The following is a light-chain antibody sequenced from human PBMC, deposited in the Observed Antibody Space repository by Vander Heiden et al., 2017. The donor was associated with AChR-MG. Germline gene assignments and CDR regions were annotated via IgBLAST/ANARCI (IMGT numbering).Light chain of an antibody. CDR1: SSDVGGYNY. Sequence: QSALTPLASASGSPGPSITISCTGTSSDVGGYNYVSWYQQHPGKAPKLMIYDVSNRPSGVSNRFSGSKSGNTASLTISGLQAEDEADYYCSSYTSSSTWVFGGGTKLTVL. V-gene: IGLV2-14*03. CDR2: DVS. CDR3: SSYTSSSTWV. J-gene: IGLJ3*02.